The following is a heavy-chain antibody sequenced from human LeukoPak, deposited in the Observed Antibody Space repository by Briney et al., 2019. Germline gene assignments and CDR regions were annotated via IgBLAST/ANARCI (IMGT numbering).Heavy chain of an antibody. Sequence: PSETLSLTCTVSGGSISSGGYYWSWLRQHPGKGLEWIGYIYYSGSTYYNPSLKSRVTISVDTSKNQFSLKLSSVTAADTAVYYCASCYSSSWYNWFDPWGQGTLVTVSS. J-gene: IGHJ5*02. V-gene: IGHV4-31*03. CDR1: GGSISSGGYY. CDR3: ASCYSSSWYNWFDP. D-gene: IGHD6-13*01. CDR2: IYYSGST.